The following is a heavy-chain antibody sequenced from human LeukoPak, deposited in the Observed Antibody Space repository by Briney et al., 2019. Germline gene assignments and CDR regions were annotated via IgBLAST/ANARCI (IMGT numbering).Heavy chain of an antibody. CDR1: GFTFSSYW. CDR3: AKDPNGDYVGAFDN. D-gene: IGHD4-17*01. J-gene: IGHJ3*02. CDR2: ISAGAGNT. V-gene: IGHV3-23*01. Sequence: GGSLRLSCAASGFTFSSYWMHWVRQAPGKGLEWVSSISAGAGNTYYADSVKGRFTISRDNSKNTLYLQMNSLRAEDTAVYYCAKDPNGDYVGAFDNWGQGTIVTVSS.